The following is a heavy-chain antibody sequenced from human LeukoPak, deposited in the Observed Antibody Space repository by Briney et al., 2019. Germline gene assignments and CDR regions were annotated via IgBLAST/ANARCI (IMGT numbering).Heavy chain of an antibody. V-gene: IGHV4-38-2*01. Sequence: SETLSLACAVSGYSISSGYYWGWIRQPPGKGLEWIGSIYHSGGTYYNPSLKSRVTISVDTSKNQFSLKLSSVTAADTAVYYFASRPGPHPHYFDYWGQGTLVTVSS. CDR1: GYSISSGYY. J-gene: IGHJ4*02. CDR2: IYHSGGT. D-gene: IGHD6-6*01. CDR3: ASRPGPHPHYFDY.